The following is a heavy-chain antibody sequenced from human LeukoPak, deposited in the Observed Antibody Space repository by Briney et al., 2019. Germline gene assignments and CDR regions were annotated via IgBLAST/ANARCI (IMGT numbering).Heavy chain of an antibody. CDR2: NNSDGSGT. J-gene: IGHJ3*02. CDR3: ARAKDGVWAFDI. V-gene: IGHV3-74*01. CDR1: GFTFNNYR. Sequence: GGPLRLPCGASGFTFNNYRKHGLPHAPGMGLVGDSRNNSDGSGTTYADPVKGRVTISRDNAKNTLYLQMISLRAEDASVYYCARAKDGVWAFDIWGQGTTVTVSS. D-gene: IGHD3-16*01.